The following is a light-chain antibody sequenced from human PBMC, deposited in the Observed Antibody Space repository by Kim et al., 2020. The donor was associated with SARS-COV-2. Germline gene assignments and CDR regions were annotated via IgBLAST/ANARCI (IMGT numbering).Light chain of an antibody. Sequence: QSVTISCTGTSSDVGGYNYVSWYQQLPGKAPKLMIYEVNKRPSGVPDRFSGSKSGNTASLTVSGLQADDEADYYCSSYAGSNNLGVFGGGTQLTVL. CDR1: SSDVGGYNY. V-gene: IGLV2-8*01. J-gene: IGLJ3*02. CDR2: EVN. CDR3: SSYAGSNNLGV.